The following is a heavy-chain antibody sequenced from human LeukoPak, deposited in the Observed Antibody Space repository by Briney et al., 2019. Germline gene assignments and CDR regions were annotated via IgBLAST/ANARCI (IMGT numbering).Heavy chain of an antibody. Sequence: GGSLRLSCAASGFTFSSYAMIWARQAPGKGLEGVSTNSDGGGRTYYADFVKGRFTISRDNSENTLYLQMNSLRDEDTAVYYCAKGRTDCTSISCPGPAFDYWGQGTLVTVSS. CDR3: AKGRTDCTSISCPGPAFDY. V-gene: IGHV3-23*01. CDR1: GFTFSSYA. D-gene: IGHD2-2*01. CDR2: NSDGGGRT. J-gene: IGHJ4*02.